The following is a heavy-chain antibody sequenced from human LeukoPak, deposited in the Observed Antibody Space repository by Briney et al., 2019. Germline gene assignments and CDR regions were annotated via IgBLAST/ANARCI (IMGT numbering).Heavy chain of an antibody. J-gene: IGHJ5*02. D-gene: IGHD5-18*01. Sequence: SETLSLTCTVSGGSISSYYWSWIRQPPGKGLEWIGYIYYSGSTNYNPSLKSRVTISVDTSKNQFSLKLSSVTAADTAVYYCARRGYPNWFDPWGQGTLVTVSS. V-gene: IGHV4-59*08. CDR1: GGSISSYY. CDR3: ARRGYPNWFDP. CDR2: IYYSGST.